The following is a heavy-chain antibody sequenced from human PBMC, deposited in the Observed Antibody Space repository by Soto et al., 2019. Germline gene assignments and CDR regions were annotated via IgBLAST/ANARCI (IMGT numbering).Heavy chain of an antibody. CDR3: AREGVRCMDV. J-gene: IGHJ6*02. V-gene: IGHV1-8*01. D-gene: IGHD3-16*01. Sequence: QVQLVQSGDEVKKPGASVKVSCKASGYTFTSYDINWVRQATGQGLEWMGWMNPNSANTGYAHKFQGRVTMTRTTCISTAYMELSSLRSEDTVVYYCAREGVRCMDVCCQGTTVAVSS. CDR1: GYTFTSYD. CDR2: MNPNSANT.